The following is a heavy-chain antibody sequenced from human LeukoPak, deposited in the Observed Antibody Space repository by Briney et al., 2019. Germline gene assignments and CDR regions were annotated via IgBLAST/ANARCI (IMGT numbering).Heavy chain of an antibody. V-gene: IGHV3-72*01. CDR1: GLILSEQY. CDR2: STIKAQGFTI. J-gene: IGHJ4*02. Sequence: GRCVSLSCAVSGLILSEQYLEWARHAAGEGLEWVGRSTIKAQGFTIHYAASVKGRFTISRDDSKNSLYLQMDSLKTEDTAVYYCARPPYAGSYSIDYWGQGTLVTVSS. CDR3: ARPPYAGSYSIDY. D-gene: IGHD1-26*01.